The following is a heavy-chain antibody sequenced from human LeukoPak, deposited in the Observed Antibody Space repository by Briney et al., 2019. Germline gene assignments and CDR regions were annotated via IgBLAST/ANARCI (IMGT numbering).Heavy chain of an antibody. V-gene: IGHV3-21*01. CDR3: ARAEDYDYVWGSYPPSGY. D-gene: IGHD3-16*02. CDR2: ISSSSSYI. CDR1: GFTFSSYS. J-gene: IGHJ4*02. Sequence: GGSLRLSCAASGFTFSSYSMNWVRQTPGKGLEWVASISSSSSYIYYADSVKGRFTISRDNAKNSLYLQMNSLRAEDTAVYYCARAEDYDYVWGSYPPSGYWGQGTLITVSS.